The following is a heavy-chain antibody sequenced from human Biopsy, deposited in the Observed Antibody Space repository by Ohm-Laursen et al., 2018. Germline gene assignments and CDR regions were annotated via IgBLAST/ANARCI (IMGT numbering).Heavy chain of an antibody. CDR2: IYAGATT. Sequence: GTLSLSCSASKFTVRTNSMSWVRLAPGKGLEWVSVIYAGATTYYPDSAKGRFTISRDNSRNTVYLQMDSLRGEDTAVYFCARGSGSGFYFDQWGQGTLVTVSS. J-gene: IGHJ4*02. CDR3: ARGSGSGFYFDQ. D-gene: IGHD2-15*01. CDR1: KFTVRTNS. V-gene: IGHV3-66*01.